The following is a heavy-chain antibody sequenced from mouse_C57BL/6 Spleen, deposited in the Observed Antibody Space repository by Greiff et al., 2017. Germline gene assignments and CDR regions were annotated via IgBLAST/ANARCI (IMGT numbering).Heavy chain of an antibody. CDR2: INYDGSST. V-gene: IGHV5-16*01. D-gene: IGHD1-1*01. CDR3: ARVIYYYGSRGYFDV. J-gene: IGHJ1*03. Sequence: EVKLMESEGGLVQPGSSMKLSCTASGFTFSDYYMAWVRQVPEKGLEWVANINYDGSSTYYLDSLKSRFIISRDNAKNILYLQMSSLKSEDTATYDWARVIYYYGSRGYFDVWGTGTTVTVSS. CDR1: GFTFSDYY.